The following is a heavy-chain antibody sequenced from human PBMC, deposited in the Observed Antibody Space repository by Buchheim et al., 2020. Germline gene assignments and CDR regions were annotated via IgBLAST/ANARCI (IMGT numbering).Heavy chain of an antibody. CDR3: ARGGWTNGYS. CDR1: GDSISRDQYS. Sequence: QLHLQESGSGLVKPSQTLSLTCTVSGDSISRDQYSWGWIRQPPGKGLEWIGYIYPSGNTYYNSSLRSRVAISVDSSRNQFSLNLTSVTAADTAVYYCARGGWTNGYSWGQGIL. CDR2: IYPSGNT. D-gene: IGHD5-24*01. V-gene: IGHV4-30-2*01. J-gene: IGHJ4*02.